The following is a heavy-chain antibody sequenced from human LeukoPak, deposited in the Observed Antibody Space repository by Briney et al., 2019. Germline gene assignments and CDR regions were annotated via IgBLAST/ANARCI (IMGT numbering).Heavy chain of an antibody. D-gene: IGHD6-19*01. V-gene: IGHV4-34*01. J-gene: IGHJ4*02. Sequence: SETLSLTCAVYGGSFSGYYWSWLRQPPGKGLEWIGEINHSGSTNYNPSLKSRVTISVDTSKNQFSLKLSSVTAADTAVYYCARGGSPMAGALPLYDHWGQGTLVTVSS. CDR3: ARGGSPMAGALPLYDH. CDR2: INHSGST. CDR1: GGSFSGYY.